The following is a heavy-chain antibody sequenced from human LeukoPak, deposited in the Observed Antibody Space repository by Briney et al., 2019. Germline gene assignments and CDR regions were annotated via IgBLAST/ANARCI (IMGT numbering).Heavy chain of an antibody. CDR1: GGSISSYY. D-gene: IGHD3-3*02. V-gene: IGHV4-59*01. J-gene: IGHJ6*03. CDR2: IYYSGST. CDR3: ARVGAFRMEYYYYYYMDV. Sequence: KPSETLSLTCTVSGGSISSYYWSWIRQPPGKGLEWIGYIYYSGSTNYNPSLKSRVTISVDTSKNQFSLKLSSVTAADTAVYYCARVGAFRMEYYYYYYMDVWGKGTTVTVSS.